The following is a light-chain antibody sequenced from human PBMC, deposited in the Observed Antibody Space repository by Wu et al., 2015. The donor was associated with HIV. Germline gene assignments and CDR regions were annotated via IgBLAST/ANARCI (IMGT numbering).Light chain of an antibody. V-gene: IGKV1-NL1*01. CDR3: QQYYSTRWT. Sequence: DIHMTQSPSSLSASVGDRVTITCRASQGISNSLAWYQQKPGKAPKLLVYVASTLESGVPSRFSGSGSGTDYTLTISSLQPEDSATYFCQQYYSTRWTFGQGTKVE. CDR2: VAS. CDR1: QGISNS. J-gene: IGKJ1*01.